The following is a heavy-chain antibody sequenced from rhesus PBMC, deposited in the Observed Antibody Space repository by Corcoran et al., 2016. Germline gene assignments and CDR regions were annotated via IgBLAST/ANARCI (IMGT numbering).Heavy chain of an antibody. CDR2: IYSSNRST. V-gene: IGHV4S7*01. D-gene: IGHD1-44*01. J-gene: IGHJ6*01. Sequence: QVQLQESGPGRLKSSDTLSLTCAVSGGSIRGGSGWGWNSQPPGKGLGWGGSIYSSNRSTYHNPSLKSRVTIAQDTATNRFARKLSSVTAADTDVYYCARDHIGNSRGLDSWGQGVVVTVSS. CDR1: GGSIRGGSG. CDR3: ARDHIGNSRGLDS.